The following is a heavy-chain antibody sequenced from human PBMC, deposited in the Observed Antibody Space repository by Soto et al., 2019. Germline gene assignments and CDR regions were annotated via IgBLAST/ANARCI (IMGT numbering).Heavy chain of an antibody. CDR1: GGSISSSSYY. CDR3: ARLRSNYLLGYHYYGMDV. J-gene: IGHJ6*02. Sequence: PSETLSLTCTVSGGSISSSSYYWGWIRQPPGKGLEWIGSIYYSGSTYYNPSLKSRVTISVDTSKNQFSLKLSSVTAADTAVYYCARLRSNYLLGYHYYGMDVWGQGTKVTVSS. D-gene: IGHD4-4*01. CDR2: IYYSGST. V-gene: IGHV4-39*01.